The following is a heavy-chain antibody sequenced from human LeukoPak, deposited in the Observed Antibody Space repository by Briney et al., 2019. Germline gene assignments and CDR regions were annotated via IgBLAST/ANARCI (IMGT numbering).Heavy chain of an antibody. D-gene: IGHD3-22*01. J-gene: IGHJ4*02. CDR2: ISASGAVP. Sequence: GGSLRLSCAASGFRFDSFYMGCIRQVPGKGLDYIALISASGAVPYYAESVKGRFTISRDNAKNSVSLQMNSLSADDTAIYYCARSLIVASEDYWGQGTQVTVSS. CDR1: GFRFDSFY. V-gene: IGHV3-11*04. CDR3: ARSLIVASEDY.